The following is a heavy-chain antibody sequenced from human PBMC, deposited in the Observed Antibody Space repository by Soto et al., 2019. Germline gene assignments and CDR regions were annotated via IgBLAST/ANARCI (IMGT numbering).Heavy chain of an antibody. V-gene: IGHV1-69*06. J-gene: IGHJ4*02. Sequence: QVQLVQSGAEVKKPGSSVKVSCKASGGTFSSYAISWVRQAPGQGLEWMGGIIRIFGTANDAQKFRGRVTITTDKATTTAYMELSSLRSEDTAVYYCARVKSSNSWPYFDYWGQGTLVTVSS. CDR2: IIRIFGTA. D-gene: IGHD6-13*01. CDR1: GGTFSSYA. CDR3: ARVKSSNSWPYFDY.